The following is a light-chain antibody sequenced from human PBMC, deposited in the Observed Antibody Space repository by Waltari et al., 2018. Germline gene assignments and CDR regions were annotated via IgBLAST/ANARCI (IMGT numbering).Light chain of an antibody. V-gene: IGLV2-14*01. Sequence: QSALTQPASVSGSPGPSIAISCTGPSSDVAGYTFVSWYQHHPGKAPKLIIYEVSDRPSGVSNRFSGSKSGNTASLTISGLQAEDESDYYCSSYTSSNTWVFGGGTKLTVL. CDR1: SSDVAGYTF. CDR2: EVS. J-gene: IGLJ3*02. CDR3: SSYTSSNTWV.